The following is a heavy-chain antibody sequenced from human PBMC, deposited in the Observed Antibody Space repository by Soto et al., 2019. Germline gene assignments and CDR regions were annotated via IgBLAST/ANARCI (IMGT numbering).Heavy chain of an antibody. CDR2: INHSGIT. D-gene: IGHD1-1*01. V-gene: IGHV4-34*01. CDR3: VRGPYNYNSRYFDY. Sequence: TETLSRTCTVSGGSFSGYFWTWIRQPPGKGLEWLAEINHSGITNYNPSVESRVSMSVDTSKNQFSLRLYSVTAADTAVYYCVRGPYNYNSRYFDYWGQGTLVTVSS. CDR1: GGSFSGYF. J-gene: IGHJ4*02.